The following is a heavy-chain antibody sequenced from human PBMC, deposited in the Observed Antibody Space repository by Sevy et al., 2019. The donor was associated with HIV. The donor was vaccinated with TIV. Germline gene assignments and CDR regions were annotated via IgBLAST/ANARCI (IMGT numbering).Heavy chain of an antibody. J-gene: IGHJ4*02. Sequence: GGSLRLSCAASGFTFSSYSMNWVRQAPGKGLEWVSYISSSSTIYYADSVKGRFTISRDNAKNSLYLQMNSLRDEDTAVYYCARDPYYYDSSGYSLGVDYWGQGPLVTVSS. CDR3: ARDPYYYDSSGYSLGVDY. D-gene: IGHD3-22*01. V-gene: IGHV3-48*02. CDR2: ISSSSTI. CDR1: GFTFSSYS.